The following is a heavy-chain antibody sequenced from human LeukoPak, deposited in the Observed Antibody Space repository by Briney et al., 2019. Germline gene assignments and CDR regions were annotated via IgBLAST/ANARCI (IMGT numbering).Heavy chain of an antibody. V-gene: IGHV4-39*01. Sequence: SETLSLTCTVSGGSISSSSYYWGWIRQPPGKGLEWIGGIYYSGSTYYNPSLKSRVTISVDTSKNQFSLKLSSVTAADTAVYYCVAGDIVVVPAAMGYYYYGMDVWGQGTTVTVSS. J-gene: IGHJ6*02. CDR3: VAGDIVVVPAAMGYYYYGMDV. CDR1: GGSISSSSYY. D-gene: IGHD2-2*01. CDR2: IYYSGST.